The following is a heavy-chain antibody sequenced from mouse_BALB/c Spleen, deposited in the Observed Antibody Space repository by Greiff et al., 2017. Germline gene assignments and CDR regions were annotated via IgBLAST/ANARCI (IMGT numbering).Heavy chain of an antibody. V-gene: IGHV14-3*02. CDR1: GFYIKDTY. Sequence: VQLQQSGAELVKPGASVKLSCTASGFYIKDTYMHWVQQRPEQGLEWIGRIDPANGNTKYDPKFQGKATITADTSSNTAYLQLSSLTSEDTAVYYCARGSYYGNYEWYFDVWGAGTTVTVSS. D-gene: IGHD2-1*01. CDR2: IDPANGNT. J-gene: IGHJ1*01. CDR3: ARGSYYGNYEWYFDV.